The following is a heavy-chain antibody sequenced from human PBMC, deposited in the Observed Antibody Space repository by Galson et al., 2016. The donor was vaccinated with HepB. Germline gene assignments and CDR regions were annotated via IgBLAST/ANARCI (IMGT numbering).Heavy chain of an antibody. CDR1: GFTFSSDW. CDR3: SIRLDF. D-gene: IGHD5-24*01. J-gene: IGHJ4*02. V-gene: IGHV3-7*01. CDR2: INQDGSVK. Sequence: SLRLSCAVSGFTFSSDWMDWVRQAPGKGLEWVAHINQDGSVKHYVDSVKGRFTVSRDNSKNSLYLQMNSLRAEDTAVYYCSIRLDFWGQGTLVTVSS.